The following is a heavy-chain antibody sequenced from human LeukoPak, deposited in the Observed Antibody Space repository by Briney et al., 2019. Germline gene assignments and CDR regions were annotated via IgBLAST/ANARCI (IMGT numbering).Heavy chain of an antibody. CDR1: GGSISSYY. D-gene: IGHD4-11*01. V-gene: IGHV4-59*08. Sequence: SETLSLTCTVSGGSISSYYWSWIRQPPGKGLEWIGYIYYSGSTNYNPSLKSRVTISVDTSKNQFSLKLSSVTAADTAVYYCARHEFKYRNLHTYFDYWGQGTLVTVSS. CDR3: ARHEFKYRNLHTYFDY. J-gene: IGHJ4*02. CDR2: IYYSGST.